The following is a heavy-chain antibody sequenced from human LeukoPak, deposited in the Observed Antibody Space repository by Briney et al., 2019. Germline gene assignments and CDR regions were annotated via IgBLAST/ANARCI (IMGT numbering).Heavy chain of an antibody. Sequence: GGSLRLSCAASGFTFSSYSMNWVRQAPGKGLEWVSSISSSSSYIYYADSVKGRFTISRDNAENSLYLQMNSLRAEDTAVYYCARDYYYGSGSYDFDYWGQGTLVTVSS. CDR1: GFTFSSYS. CDR2: ISSSSSYI. CDR3: ARDYYYGSGSYDFDY. V-gene: IGHV3-21*01. D-gene: IGHD3-10*01. J-gene: IGHJ4*02.